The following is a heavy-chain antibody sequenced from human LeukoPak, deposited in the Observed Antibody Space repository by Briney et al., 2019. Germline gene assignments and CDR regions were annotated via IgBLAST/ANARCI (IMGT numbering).Heavy chain of an antibody. Sequence: GGPLRLSCAASGFTVSSNYMSWVRQAPGKGLEWVSVIYSGGSTYYADSVKGRFTISRDNSKNTLYLQMNSLRAEDTAVYYCARGPYFDWLEAKGFDIWGQGTKVTVSS. CDR1: GFTVSSNY. CDR2: IYSGGST. V-gene: IGHV3-53*01. J-gene: IGHJ3*02. CDR3: ARGPYFDWLEAKGFDI. D-gene: IGHD3-9*01.